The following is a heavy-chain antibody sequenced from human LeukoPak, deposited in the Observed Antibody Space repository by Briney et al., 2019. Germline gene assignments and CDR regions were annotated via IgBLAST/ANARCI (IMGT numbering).Heavy chain of an antibody. V-gene: IGHV4-30-2*01. CDR2: IYHSGST. CDR1: GGSISSGGYY. CDR3: ARVVARTAFDI. J-gene: IGHJ3*02. Sequence: SQTLSLTCTVSGGSISSGGYYWSCIRQPPGKGLEWIGYIYHSGSTYYNPSLKSRVTISVDTSKNQFSLKLSSVTTADTAVYYCARVVARTAFDIWGQGTMVTVSS. D-gene: IGHD5-12*01.